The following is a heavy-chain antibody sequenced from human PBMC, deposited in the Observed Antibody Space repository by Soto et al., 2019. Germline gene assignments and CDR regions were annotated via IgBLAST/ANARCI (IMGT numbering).Heavy chain of an antibody. Sequence: GGSLRLSCAASGFTFSTNLMHWVRQGPGKGLVWVSRINSDGTTAAYADSVQGRFTISRDNAKNTLYLHMTSLRGEDTAVYYCAKDREGVANFDYWGQGTPVTVSS. J-gene: IGHJ4*02. V-gene: IGHV3-74*01. CDR3: AKDREGVANFDY. D-gene: IGHD3-3*01. CDR2: INSDGTTA. CDR1: GFTFSTNL.